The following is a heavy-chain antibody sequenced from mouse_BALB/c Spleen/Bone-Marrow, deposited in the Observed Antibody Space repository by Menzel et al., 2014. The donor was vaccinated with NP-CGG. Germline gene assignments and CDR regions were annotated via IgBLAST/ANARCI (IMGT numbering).Heavy chain of an antibody. D-gene: IGHD4-1*01. CDR3: TRGGNWDDFDY. CDR2: ISSDSSTI. V-gene: IGHV5-17*02. CDR1: GFTFSSFG. Sequence: EVKLVESGGGLVQPGGSRKLSCAASGFTFSSFGMHWVRQTPEKGLEWAAYISSDSSTIYHADTVKGRFTISRDNPKNTLFLQVTSLRSEDTAMYYCTRGGNWDDFDYWGQGTTLTVSS. J-gene: IGHJ2*01.